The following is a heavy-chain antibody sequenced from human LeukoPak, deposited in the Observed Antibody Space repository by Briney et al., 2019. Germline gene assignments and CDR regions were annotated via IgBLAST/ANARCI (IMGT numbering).Heavy chain of an antibody. CDR1: GFTFSSYG. D-gene: IGHD3-16*02. Sequence: GGSLRLSCAASGFTFSSYGMHWVRQAPGKGLEWVAVISYDGSNKYYADSVKGRFTISRDNSKNTLYLQMNSLRAEDTAVYYCAKDLGDYDYVWGSYRYKGFFDYWGQGTLVTVSS. CDR3: AKDLGDYDYVWGSYRYKGFFDY. V-gene: IGHV3-30*18. J-gene: IGHJ4*02. CDR2: ISYDGSNK.